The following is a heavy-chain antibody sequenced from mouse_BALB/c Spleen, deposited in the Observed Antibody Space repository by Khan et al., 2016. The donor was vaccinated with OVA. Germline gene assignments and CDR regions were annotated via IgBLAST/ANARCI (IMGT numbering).Heavy chain of an antibody. Sequence: DLVKPGASVKLSCKASGYTFTSYWINWIKQRPRQGLEWIGRIGPGSGSTYYNEVFKGKATLTVDTSSSTAYIQLSSLSSEDSAVYFCARENYYGRTYYAMDYWGQGTSVTVSS. CDR3: ARENYYGRTYYAMDY. V-gene: IGHV1S41*01. CDR1: GYTFTSYW. J-gene: IGHJ4*01. CDR2: IGPGSGST. D-gene: IGHD1-1*01.